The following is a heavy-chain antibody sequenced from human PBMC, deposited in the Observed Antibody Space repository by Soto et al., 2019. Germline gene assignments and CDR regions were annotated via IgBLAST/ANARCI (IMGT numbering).Heavy chain of an antibody. Sequence: GGSLRLSCAAPGFTFSSYSMNWVRQAPGKGLEWVSYISSSSSTIYYADSVKGRFTISRDNAKNSLYLQMNSLRDEDTAVYYCARDGDLYGTGYFDYWGQGTLVTVSS. J-gene: IGHJ4*02. V-gene: IGHV3-48*02. D-gene: IGHD3-10*01. CDR1: GFTFSSYS. CDR2: ISSSSSTI. CDR3: ARDGDLYGTGYFDY.